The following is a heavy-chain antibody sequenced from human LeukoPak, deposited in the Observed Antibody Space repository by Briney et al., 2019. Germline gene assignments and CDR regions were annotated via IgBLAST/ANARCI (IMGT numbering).Heavy chain of an antibody. D-gene: IGHD2-2*01. CDR1: GFTFSSYA. V-gene: IGHV3-23*01. CDR3: AKDDRYIVVALNQIDY. CDR2: ISGSGGST. J-gene: IGHJ4*02. Sequence: GGSLRLSCAASGFTFSSYAMSWVRQAPGKGLEWVSAISGSGGSTYYADSVKGRFTISRDNSKNTLYLRMNSLRAEDTAVYYCAKDDRYIVVALNQIDYWGQGTLVTVSS.